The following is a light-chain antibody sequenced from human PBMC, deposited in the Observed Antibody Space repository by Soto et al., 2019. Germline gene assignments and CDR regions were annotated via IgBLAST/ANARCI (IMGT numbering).Light chain of an antibody. CDR1: QSVSSSY. Sequence: EIVLTQSTGTLSLSPGERATPSCRASQSVSSSYLAWYQQKPGQAPRLLIYGASSRATGIPDRFSGSGSGTDFTLTISRLEPEDFAVYYCQQYGSSPWTFGQGTNVDIK. V-gene: IGKV3-20*01. CDR2: GAS. J-gene: IGKJ1*01. CDR3: QQYGSSPWT.